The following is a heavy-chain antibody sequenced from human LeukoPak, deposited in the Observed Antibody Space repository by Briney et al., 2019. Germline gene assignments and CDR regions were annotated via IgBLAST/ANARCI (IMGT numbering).Heavy chain of an antibody. CDR3: AKDLSGRCGGDCYSMVY. D-gene: IGHD2-21*02. Sequence: PGRSLRLSCAASGFTFSSYGMHWVRQAPGKGLEWVAVISYDGSDKYYADSVKGRFTISRDNSKNTLYLQMNSLRAEDTAVYYCAKDLSGRCGGDCYSMVYWGQGTLVTVSS. J-gene: IGHJ4*02. CDR1: GFTFSSYG. V-gene: IGHV3-30*18. CDR2: ISYDGSDK.